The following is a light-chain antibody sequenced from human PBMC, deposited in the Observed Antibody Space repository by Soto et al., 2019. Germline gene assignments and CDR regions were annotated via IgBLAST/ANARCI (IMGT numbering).Light chain of an antibody. Sequence: EIVLTQSPATLSLSPGERATLSCRASQSVSSYLAWHQQKPGQAPRLLIYDASNRATGVPARFSGRGSGTDFTLTISSLEPEDFSVYYFQQRSNWPLTFGGGTKVEIK. J-gene: IGKJ4*01. CDR3: QQRSNWPLT. V-gene: IGKV3-11*01. CDR1: QSVSSY. CDR2: DAS.